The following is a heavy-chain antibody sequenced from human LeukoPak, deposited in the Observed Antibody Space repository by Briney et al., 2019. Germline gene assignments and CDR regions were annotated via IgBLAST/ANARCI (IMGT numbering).Heavy chain of an antibody. CDR3: ARTEYCSSTSCRTDLGY. V-gene: IGHV1-18*01. CDR1: GYTFTSYG. CDR2: ISAYNGNT. D-gene: IGHD2-2*01. Sequence: ASVKVSCKASGYTFTSYGISWVRQAPGQGLEWMGWISAYNGNTNYAQKLQGRVTMTTDTSTSTAYMELRSLRSDDTAVYYCARTEYCSSTSCRTDLGYWGQGTLVTVSS. J-gene: IGHJ4*02.